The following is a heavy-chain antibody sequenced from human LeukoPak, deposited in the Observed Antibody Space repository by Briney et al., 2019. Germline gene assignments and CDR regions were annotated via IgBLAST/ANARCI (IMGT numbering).Heavy chain of an antibody. CDR2: ISSSGTYI. CDR1: GFTFSTYS. D-gene: IGHD6-13*01. Sequence: GGSLRLSCAASGFTFSTYSMNWVRQAPGKGLEWVSSISSSGTYIYYADSVKGRFTISRDNAKNSLFLQMNSLRAEDTAVYYCAKLAIAAAAENYFDIWGQGTMVTVSS. CDR3: AKLAIAAAAENYFDI. V-gene: IGHV3-21*04. J-gene: IGHJ3*02.